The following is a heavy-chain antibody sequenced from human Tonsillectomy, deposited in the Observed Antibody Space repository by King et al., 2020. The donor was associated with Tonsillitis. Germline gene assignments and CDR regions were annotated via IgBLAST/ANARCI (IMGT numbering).Heavy chain of an antibody. CDR2: IYYSGST. Sequence: VQLQESGPGLVKPSQTLSLTCTVSGGSISSGDYYWSWIRQPPGKGLEWIGYIYYSGSTYYNPSLRSRVSITLATSKNQFSLKLSSVTAADTAVYFCAGAPRDINHFSWFDPWGQGTLVTVSS. J-gene: IGHJ5*02. V-gene: IGHV4-30-4*01. D-gene: IGHD2-15*01. CDR3: AGAPRDINHFSWFDP. CDR1: GGSISSGDYY.